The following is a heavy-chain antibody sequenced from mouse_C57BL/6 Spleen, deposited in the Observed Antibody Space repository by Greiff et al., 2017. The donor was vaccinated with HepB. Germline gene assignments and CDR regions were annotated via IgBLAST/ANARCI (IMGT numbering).Heavy chain of an antibody. Sequence: EVKLQESGGDLVKPGGSLKLSCAASGFTFSSYGMSWVRQTPDKRLEWVATISSGGSYTYYPDSVKGRFTISRDNAKNTLYLQMSSLKSEDTAMYYCARPAGTGFAYWGQGTLVTVSA. J-gene: IGHJ3*01. CDR2: ISSGGSYT. CDR1: GFTFSSYG. CDR3: ARPAGTGFAY. V-gene: IGHV5-6*01. D-gene: IGHD4-1*01.